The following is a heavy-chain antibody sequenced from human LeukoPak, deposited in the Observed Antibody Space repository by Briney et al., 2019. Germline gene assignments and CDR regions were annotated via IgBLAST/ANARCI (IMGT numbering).Heavy chain of an antibody. D-gene: IGHD6-13*01. J-gene: IGHJ5*02. CDR3: AHSPRAASSSSYFFEVPVGTESTGSWFDP. CDR2: IYWDDDK. CDR1: GFSLSTSGVG. Sequence: SGPTLVNPTPTLTLTCTFSGFSLSTSGVGVGWIRQPPGKALEWLALIYWDDDKSYSPSRKSRMTITKDSSKRQVVITMTNMDTVDTATYYCAHSPRAASSSSYFFEVPVGTESTGSWFDPWGQGTLVTVSS. V-gene: IGHV2-5*02.